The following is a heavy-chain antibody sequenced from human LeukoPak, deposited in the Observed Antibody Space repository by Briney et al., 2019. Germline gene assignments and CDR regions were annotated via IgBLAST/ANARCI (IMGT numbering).Heavy chain of an antibody. CDR3: ARDSEVPAADYCYYYYYMDV. D-gene: IGHD2-2*01. J-gene: IGHJ6*03. CDR1: GGSISSYY. Sequence: SETLSLTCTVSGGSISSYYWSWIRQPAGKGPEWIGRIYTSGSTNYNPSLKSRVTMSVDTSKNQFSLKLSSVTAADTAVYYCARDSEVPAADYCYYYYYMDVWGKGTTVTVSS. V-gene: IGHV4-4*07. CDR2: IYTSGST.